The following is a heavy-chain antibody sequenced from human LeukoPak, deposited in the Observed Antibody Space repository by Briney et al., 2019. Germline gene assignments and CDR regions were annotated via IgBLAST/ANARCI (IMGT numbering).Heavy chain of an antibody. V-gene: IGHV4-61*02. CDR3: ARESYCSSTSCYLGGWFDP. CDR1: GGSISSGSYY. CDR2: IYTSGST. J-gene: IGHJ5*02. Sequence: SETLSLTCTVSGGSISSGSYYWSWIRQPAGKGLEWIGRIYTSGSTNYNPSLKSRVTISVDTSKNQFSLKLSSVTAADTAVYYCARESYCSSTSCYLGGWFDPWGQGTLVTVSS. D-gene: IGHD2-2*01.